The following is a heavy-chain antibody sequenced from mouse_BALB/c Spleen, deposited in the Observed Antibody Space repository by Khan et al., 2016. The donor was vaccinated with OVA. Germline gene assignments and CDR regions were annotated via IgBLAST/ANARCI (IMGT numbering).Heavy chain of an antibody. CDR1: GYTFKNHG. Sequence: QIQLVQSGPELKKPGETVKISCKASGYTFKNHGMNWVKQAPGKGLKWMGWINTYTGEPTYVEDFKGRFAFSLETSASTAYLQINNLKNEDTGTYFCARPPFFSYVMVYWGQGTSVTVSS. CDR3: ARPPFFSYVMVY. J-gene: IGHJ4*01. V-gene: IGHV9-3-1*01. CDR2: INTYTGEP.